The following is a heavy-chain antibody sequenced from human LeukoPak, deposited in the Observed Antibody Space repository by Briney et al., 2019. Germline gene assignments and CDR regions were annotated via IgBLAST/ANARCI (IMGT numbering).Heavy chain of an antibody. J-gene: IGHJ4*02. D-gene: IGHD3-10*01. CDR2: TNEDGSRT. Sequence: GGSLRLSCAASGFTFSDHWMHWVRQPPGKGLEWVSGTNEDGSRTAYADSVKGRSSSSRDNAKNTLYLQINSLRDEDTAVYYCAGDGLGVTPNDYWGQGTLVTVSS. V-gene: IGHV3-74*01. CDR3: AGDGLGVTPNDY. CDR1: GFTFSDHW.